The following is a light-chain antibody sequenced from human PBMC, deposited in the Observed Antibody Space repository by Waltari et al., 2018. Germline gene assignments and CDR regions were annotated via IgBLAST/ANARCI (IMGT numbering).Light chain of an antibody. Sequence: DIQMTQSPSSLSASVGDRVTITCRTSQMISDYLNWYQQKPGKAPNRLIYAASTLQSGVPSRFSGSGSGTEFTLTISSLQPEDFATYYCQQSYTTPTFGGGTKVEI. CDR2: AAS. J-gene: IGKJ4*01. V-gene: IGKV1-39*01. CDR3: QQSYTTPT. CDR1: QMISDY.